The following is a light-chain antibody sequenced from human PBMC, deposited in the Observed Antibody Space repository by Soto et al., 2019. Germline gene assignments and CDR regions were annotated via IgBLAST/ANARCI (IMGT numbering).Light chain of an antibody. J-gene: IGLJ1*01. CDR2: EVS. CDR3: TSYAGTYSFFYV. Sequence: QSALTQPPSASGSPGQSVTISCPGTSSDVGAYNYVSWYQQLPGKAPKLIIYEVSKRPSGVPDRFSGSKSGNTASLTVSVLQAEDEADYYCTSYAGTYSFFYVFGTGTKVTVL. V-gene: IGLV2-8*01. CDR1: SSDVGAYNY.